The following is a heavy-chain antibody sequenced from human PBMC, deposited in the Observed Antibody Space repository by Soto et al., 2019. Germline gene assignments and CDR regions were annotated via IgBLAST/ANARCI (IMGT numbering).Heavy chain of an antibody. Sequence: ASETLSLTCTVSGGSISSYYWSWIRQPPGKGLEWIGYIYYSASTNYSPSLKSRVTISVDTSKNQFSLKLRSVTAADTAVYYCAADRGNSSSWQLDYWGQGALVTVS. V-gene: IGHV4-59*08. CDR1: GGSISSYY. CDR3: AADRGNSSSWQLDY. D-gene: IGHD6-13*01. CDR2: IYYSAST. J-gene: IGHJ4*02.